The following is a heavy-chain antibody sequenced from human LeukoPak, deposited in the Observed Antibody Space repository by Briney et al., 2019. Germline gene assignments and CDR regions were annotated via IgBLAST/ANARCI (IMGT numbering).Heavy chain of an antibody. J-gene: IGHJ5*02. Sequence: GGCLRLSCATSGFSFRNSWMSWVRQAPGKGLEWVANIKQDATEIYYADSVKGRLTISRDNARRSLFLQMNILRVEDTALYYCARLNWDDGEVSGFDQWGQGILVTVSS. V-gene: IGHV3-7*01. CDR2: IKQDATEI. D-gene: IGHD1-26*01. CDR1: GFSFRNSW. CDR3: ARLNWDDGEVSGFDQ.